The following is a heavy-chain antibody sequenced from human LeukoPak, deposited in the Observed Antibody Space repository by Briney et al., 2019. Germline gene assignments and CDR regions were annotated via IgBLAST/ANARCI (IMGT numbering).Heavy chain of an antibody. CDR2: INPNSGDT. CDR1: GYTFTDYY. D-gene: IGHD1-14*01. CDR3: ASSPSYIRY. Sequence: ASVKVSCKASGYTFTDYYIYWVRQAPGQGLEWMGWINPNSGDTNYAQNFQGRVTMTRDTSISTAYMELSRLTSDDTAVHYCASSPSYIRYWGQGTLVTVSS. V-gene: IGHV1-2*02. J-gene: IGHJ4*02.